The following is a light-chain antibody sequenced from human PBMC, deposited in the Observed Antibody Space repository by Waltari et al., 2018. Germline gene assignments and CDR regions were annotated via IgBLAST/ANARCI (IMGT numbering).Light chain of an antibody. J-gene: IGKJ5*01. Sequence: EIVLTQSPATLSLSPGERATLSCRASQSVSSYLDWYQQTPGQAPRLLIYDASNRATGIPARFSGSGSGTDFTLTISSLEPEDFAVYYCQQRSDWPPHFGQGTRLEMK. V-gene: IGKV3-11*01. CDR3: QQRSDWPPH. CDR2: DAS. CDR1: QSVSSY.